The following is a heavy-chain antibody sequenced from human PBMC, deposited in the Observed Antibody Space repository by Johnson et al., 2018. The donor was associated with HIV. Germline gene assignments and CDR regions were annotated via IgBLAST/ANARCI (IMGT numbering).Heavy chain of an antibody. Sequence: VQLVESGGGLIQPGGSLRLSCAASGFTFSSYGMHWVRQAPGKGLEWVAVISYDGTNNQNGDSVKGRFTISRENSKNTLYLQMNSLRAEETAGYYCARPAGDFWSGYYDAFEIWGQGTMVTVSS. CDR1: GFTFSSYG. CDR2: ISYDGTNN. D-gene: IGHD3-3*01. V-gene: IGHV3-30*03. CDR3: ARPAGDFWSGYYDAFEI. J-gene: IGHJ3*02.